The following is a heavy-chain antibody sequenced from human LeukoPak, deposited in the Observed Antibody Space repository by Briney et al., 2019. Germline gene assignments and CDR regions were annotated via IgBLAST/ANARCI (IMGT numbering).Heavy chain of an antibody. D-gene: IGHD3-10*01. J-gene: IGHJ4*02. CDR3: ARSIGGSGSYYKRGLDY. CDR1: GGSISSGSYY. CDR2: IYTSGST. Sequence: SETLSLTCTVSGGSISSGSYYWSWIRQPAGKGLEWIGRIYTSGSTNYNPSLKSRVTISVDTSKNQFSLKLSSVTAADTAVYYCARSIGGSGSYYKRGLDYWGQGTLVTVSS. V-gene: IGHV4-61*02.